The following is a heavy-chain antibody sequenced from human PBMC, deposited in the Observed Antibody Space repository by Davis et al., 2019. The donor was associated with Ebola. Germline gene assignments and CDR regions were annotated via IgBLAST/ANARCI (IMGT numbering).Heavy chain of an antibody. V-gene: IGHV5-51*01. J-gene: IGHJ5*02. Sequence: GESLKISCKGSGYTFTSYWIGWVRQLPGKGLEWMGIIYPGDSDTRYSPSFQGQVTISADNSISTAYLQWSSLKASDTAMYYCARRGSRTEIDPCGQGTLVTVSS. CDR1: GYTFTSYW. CDR3: ARRGSRTEIDP. CDR2: IYPGDSDT. D-gene: IGHD3-10*01.